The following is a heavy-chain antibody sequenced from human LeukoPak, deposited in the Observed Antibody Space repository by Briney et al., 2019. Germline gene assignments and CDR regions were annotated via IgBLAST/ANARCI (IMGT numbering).Heavy chain of an antibody. D-gene: IGHD7-27*01. V-gene: IGHV3-48*01. Sequence: GGSLRLSCAASGFTFSGYSLNWVRQAPGKGLEWISYISTAGTTVYYADSVKGRFAISRDNSKNTLYLQMNSLRAEDTAVYYCARDRNWDYYYGMDVWGQGTTVTVSS. J-gene: IGHJ6*02. CDR3: ARDRNWDYYYGMDV. CDR1: GFTFSGYS. CDR2: ISTAGTTV.